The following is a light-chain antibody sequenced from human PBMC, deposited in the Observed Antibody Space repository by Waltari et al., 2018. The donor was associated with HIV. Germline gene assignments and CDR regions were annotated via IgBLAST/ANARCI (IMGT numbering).Light chain of an antibody. J-gene: IGLJ2*01. CDR2: EVS. CDR3: SSYTSSSTHVV. Sequence: QSALTQPASVSGSPGQSITISCTGTSRDVGGSNYDSWYQQHPGKAPKLMIYEVSNRPSGVSNRFSGSKSGNTASLTISGLQAEDEADYYCSSYTSSSTHVVFGGGTKLTVL. V-gene: IGLV2-14*01. CDR1: SRDVGGSNY.